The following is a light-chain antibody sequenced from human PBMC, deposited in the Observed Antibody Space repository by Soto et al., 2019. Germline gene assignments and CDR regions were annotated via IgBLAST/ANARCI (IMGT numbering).Light chain of an antibody. V-gene: IGKV3-11*01. CDR3: QQYKNGWT. CDR1: QSIDSY. CDR2: DAS. J-gene: IGKJ1*01. Sequence: EIVLTQSPATLSLSPGAGATLSCRASQSIDSYLAWYQQTPGQAPRLLIYDASNRAAGIPARFSGSGSGTDFTLTISSLEPEDFAVYYCQQYKNGWTFGQGTKVDIK.